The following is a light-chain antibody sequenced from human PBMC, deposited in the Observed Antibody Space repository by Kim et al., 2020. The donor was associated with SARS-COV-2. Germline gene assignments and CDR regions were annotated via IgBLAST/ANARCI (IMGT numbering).Light chain of an antibody. CDR2: EDN. Sequence: NFMLTQPHSASESPGKTVTISCTRSSGSIASNYVQWYQQRPGSSPITLIYEDNQRPSGVPDRFSGSIDSSSNSASLTISGLKIEDEADYYCQSHDASYQVFGGGTKLTVL. CDR3: QSHDASYQV. CDR1: SGSIASNY. V-gene: IGLV6-57*01. J-gene: IGLJ3*02.